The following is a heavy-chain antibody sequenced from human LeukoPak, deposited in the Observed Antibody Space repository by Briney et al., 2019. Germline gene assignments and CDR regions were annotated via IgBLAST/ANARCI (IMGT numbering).Heavy chain of an antibody. Sequence: GGSLRLSCSASGFTFSNCAMHWVRQAPGRGPEYVSVISSYGDKTYYADSVKGRFTISRDNSKNTVSLQMSSLRAEDTAVYYCVKDLYKGDTSSWYYFDYWGQGTLVTVSS. CDR2: ISSYGDKT. D-gene: IGHD6-13*01. V-gene: IGHV3-64D*06. CDR1: GFTFSNCA. J-gene: IGHJ4*02. CDR3: VKDLYKGDTSSWYYFDY.